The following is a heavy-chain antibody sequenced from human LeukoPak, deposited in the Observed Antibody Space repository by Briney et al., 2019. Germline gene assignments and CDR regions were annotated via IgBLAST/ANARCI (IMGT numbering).Heavy chain of an antibody. CDR2: IYHSGST. Sequence: SETLSLTCAVSGGSISSSNWWSWVRQPPGKGLEWIGEIYHSGSTNYNPSLKSRVTISVDTSKNQFSLKLSSVTAADTAVYYCARGRSGYPIDYWGQGTLVTVSS. CDR3: ARGRSGYPIDY. V-gene: IGHV4-4*02. CDR1: GGSISSSNW. J-gene: IGHJ4*02. D-gene: IGHD3-22*01.